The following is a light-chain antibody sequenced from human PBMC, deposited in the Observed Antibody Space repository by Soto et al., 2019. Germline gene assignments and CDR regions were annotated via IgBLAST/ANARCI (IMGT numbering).Light chain of an antibody. Sequence: DIVMTQTPLSLSVTPGQPASISCKSSQTLLHSNGKTYLYWYLQKPGQPPQLLIHGVSNRFSGVPDRFSGSGSETDFTLEISRVEAEDVGVYYCMQSLNRPLTFGGGTKVEIK. CDR3: MQSLNRPLT. CDR2: GVS. J-gene: IGKJ4*01. CDR1: QTLLHSNGKTY. V-gene: IGKV2D-29*01.